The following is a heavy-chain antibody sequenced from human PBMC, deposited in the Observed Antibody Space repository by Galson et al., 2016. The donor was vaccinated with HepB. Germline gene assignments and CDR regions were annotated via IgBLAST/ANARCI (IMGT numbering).Heavy chain of an antibody. Sequence: SVKVSCKASGYTFTNYGISWARQAPGRGLEWMGWISVYKGDRNTNYAQKFKGRVTMTIDTSTSTAYMELRSLRSDDTAVYYCARDSRRDYFSGSSAFDYWGQGTLVTVSS. D-gene: IGHD3-10*01. V-gene: IGHV1-18*04. J-gene: IGHJ4*02. CDR3: ARDSRRDYFSGSSAFDY. CDR1: GYTFTNYG. CDR2: ISVYKGDRNT.